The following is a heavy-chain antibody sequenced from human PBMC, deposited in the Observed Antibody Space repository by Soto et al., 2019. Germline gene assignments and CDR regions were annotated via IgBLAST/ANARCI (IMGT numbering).Heavy chain of an antibody. CDR2: IYYDGNS. J-gene: IGHJ6*02. V-gene: IGHV4-30-4*01. Sequence: PSETLSLTCTVSGGFIDSGAYYWSWIRQPPGKGLEWIGYIYYDGNSYYNPSLKSRITISVDTSKNQFSLKLRSVTAADSAVYYCVRDAPTAALPAYYSGLDVWGQGTTVTVSS. CDR3: VRDAPTAALPAYYSGLDV. CDR1: GGFIDSGAYY. D-gene: IGHD2-2*02.